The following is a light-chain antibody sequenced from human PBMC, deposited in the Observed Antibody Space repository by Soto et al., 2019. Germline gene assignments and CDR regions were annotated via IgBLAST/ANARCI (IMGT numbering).Light chain of an antibody. CDR2: XXX. J-gene: IGLJ1*01. CDR1: TSDVGSYDL. V-gene: IGLV2-23*01. CDR3: XXYAGGRSPYV. Sequence: QSASVSGSPGQSITISCTGTTSDVGSYDLVSWYQQHPGKAPKIMXYXXXXXXXXXXXXXXXXXSGNTASLTIXGLQAEXXXXXXXXXYAGGRSPYVFGTGTKLTVL.